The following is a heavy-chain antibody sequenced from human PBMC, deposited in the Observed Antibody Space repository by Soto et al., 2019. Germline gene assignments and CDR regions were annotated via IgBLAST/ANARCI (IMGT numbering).Heavy chain of an antibody. Sequence: QITLNESGPTVVKPAETLTLTCTFSGFSLTTNGVGVGWIRQSPGKAPEWLALIYWDDDKRYSASLKSRLTITEDTSKNQVVLTMASVDPADTATYYCAHRILRTVFGLVTTTAIYFDFWGQGTPVVVSS. CDR1: GFSLTTNGVG. J-gene: IGHJ4*02. CDR3: AHRILRTVFGLVTTTAIYFDF. CDR2: IYWDDDK. V-gene: IGHV2-5*02. D-gene: IGHD3-3*01.